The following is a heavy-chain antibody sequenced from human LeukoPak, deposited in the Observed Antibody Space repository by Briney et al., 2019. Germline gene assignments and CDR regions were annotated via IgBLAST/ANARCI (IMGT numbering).Heavy chain of an antibody. CDR3: ARAALGLLDPFDY. D-gene: IGHD3-3*01. CDR2: VSYDGSNE. V-gene: IGHV3-30-3*01. Sequence: GGSPRLSCEASGFTFSSFAMHWARQAPGKGLEWVAVVSYDGSNEYYAESVEGRFSISRDTSKNTLSLQMNSLTTEDTAVYYCARAALGLLDPFDYWGQGTLVTVSS. CDR1: GFTFSSFA. J-gene: IGHJ4*02.